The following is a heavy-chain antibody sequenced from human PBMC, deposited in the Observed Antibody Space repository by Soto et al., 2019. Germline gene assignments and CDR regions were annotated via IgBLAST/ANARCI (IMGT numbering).Heavy chain of an antibody. J-gene: IGHJ6*02. D-gene: IGHD6-19*01. CDR1: GFTFSTFA. Sequence: EVQLVESGGGLVQPGGSLRLSCAASGFTFSTFAMSWVRQAPGKGLGWVSAISARGGATYYADSVKGRFTISRDNSKNTLYVQINSLRAEDKAIYYCAGADEYGSSGWYPAGMGVWGQGNTVTVSS. CDR2: ISARGGAT. V-gene: IGHV3-23*04. CDR3: AGADEYGSSGWYPAGMGV.